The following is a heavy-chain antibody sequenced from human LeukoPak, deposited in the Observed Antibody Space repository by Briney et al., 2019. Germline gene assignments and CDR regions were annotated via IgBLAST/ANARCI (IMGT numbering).Heavy chain of an antibody. CDR3: ARDLENYYGSGIGAFDI. V-gene: IGHV4-30-4*07. D-gene: IGHD3-10*01. CDR2: IYYSGST. CDR1: GGSISSGGYS. J-gene: IGHJ3*02. Sequence: PSQTLSLTCAVSGGSISSGGYSWSWIRQPPGKGLEWIGYIYYSGSTYYNPSLKSRVTISVDTSKNQFSLKLSSVTAADTAVYYCARDLENYYGSGIGAFDIWGQGTMVTVSS.